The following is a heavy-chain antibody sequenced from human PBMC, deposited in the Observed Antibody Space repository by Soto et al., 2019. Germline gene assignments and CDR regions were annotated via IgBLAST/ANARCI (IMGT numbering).Heavy chain of an antibody. CDR2: IWYDGSNK. CDR3: SRVYYYDNSRDRYFYS. V-gene: IGHV3-33*01. CDR1: GFTSNTYG. J-gene: IGHJ4*02. D-gene: IGHD3-22*01. Sequence: PGGSLRLSCAASGFTSNTYGMHWVRQAPGKGLECVAIIWYDGSNKYYADSVKGRFTISRDNAKNTLYLQMNSLGAEDTAVYFCSRVYYYDNSRDRYFYSLGQENPVTISS.